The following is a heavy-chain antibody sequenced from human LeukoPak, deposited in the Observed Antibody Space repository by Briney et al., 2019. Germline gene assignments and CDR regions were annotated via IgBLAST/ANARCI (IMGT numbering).Heavy chain of an antibody. V-gene: IGHV3-48*01. Sequence: PGGSLRLSCAASGFTFSSYSMNWVRQAPGKGLEWVSYISSGSSALYYADSVKGRFTISSDTSKNTLYLQMNSLRAEDTAVYYCARDLSPVVRASPMGYWGQGTLVTVSS. CDR2: ISSGSSAL. J-gene: IGHJ4*02. D-gene: IGHD3-10*01. CDR3: ARDLSPVVRASPMGY. CDR1: GFTFSSYS.